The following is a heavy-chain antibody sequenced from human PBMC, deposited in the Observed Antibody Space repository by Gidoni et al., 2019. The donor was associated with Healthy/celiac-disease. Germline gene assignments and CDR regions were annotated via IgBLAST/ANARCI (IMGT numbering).Heavy chain of an antibody. Sequence: QAQLVQSGAELKKPGASVKVSCRASGYTFTGYYVHWVRQAPGQGLEWMGWINPNNGGTHYAQKFQGRVTMTRDTSISTAFMDLSRLRSDDTAVYYCARAMGYYDSRTRYGLGYWGQGSLVTVSS. J-gene: IGHJ4*02. CDR1: GYTFTGYY. V-gene: IGHV1-2*02. CDR2: INPNNGGT. D-gene: IGHD3-22*01. CDR3: ARAMGYYDSRTRYGLGY.